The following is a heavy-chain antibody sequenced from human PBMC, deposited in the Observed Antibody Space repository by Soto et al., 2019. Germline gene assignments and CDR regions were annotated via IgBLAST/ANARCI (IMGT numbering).Heavy chain of an antibody. J-gene: IGHJ4*02. CDR1: GGTFNNYA. CDR2: IIPVFSAT. D-gene: IGHD6-19*01. CDR3: VKDGWEN. V-gene: IGHV1-69*01. Sequence: QVHLIQSGAEVKKPGSSVKVSCKASGGTFNNYAFSWVRQAPGQGLEWMGGIIPVFSATHYAQNFQGRVTISANESTKTVYLDLSSLRSDDTAVYFCVKDGWENWGQGTLVTVSS.